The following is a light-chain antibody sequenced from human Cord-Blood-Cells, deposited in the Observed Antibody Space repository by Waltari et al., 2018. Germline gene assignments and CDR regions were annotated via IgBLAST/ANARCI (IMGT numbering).Light chain of an antibody. CDR1: SSDVGSYNL. Sequence: QSALTQPASVSGSPGQSITISCTGTSSDVGSYNLVSWYQQHPGKAPKPMIYEGIKRPSGVSNRFSGSKSGNTSSLTISGLQAEDEADYYCCSYAGSRLVFGGGTKLTVL. CDR2: EGI. J-gene: IGLJ2*01. V-gene: IGLV2-23*01. CDR3: CSYAGSRLV.